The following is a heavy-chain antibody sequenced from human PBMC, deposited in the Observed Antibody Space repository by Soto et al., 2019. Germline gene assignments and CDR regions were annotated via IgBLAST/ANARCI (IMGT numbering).Heavy chain of an antibody. Sequence: EVQLVESGGGLVQPGRSLRLSCAASGFTFDDYAMHWVRQAPGKGLEWVSGISWNSGSIGYADSVKGRFTISRDNAKNSLYLQMNSLRAEDTALYYCAKDSGAVFGFGRYDYMDVWGKGTTVTVSS. CDR3: AKDSGAVFGFGRYDYMDV. V-gene: IGHV3-9*01. J-gene: IGHJ6*03. CDR1: GFTFDDYA. CDR2: ISWNSGSI. D-gene: IGHD3-16*01.